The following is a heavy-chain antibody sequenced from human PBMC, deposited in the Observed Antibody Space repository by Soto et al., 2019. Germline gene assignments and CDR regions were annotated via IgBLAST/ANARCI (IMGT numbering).Heavy chain of an antibody. Sequence: GGSLRLSCAASGFTFSSYAMSWVRQAPGKGLEWVSATSGSGGSTYYADSVKGRFTISRDNSKNTLYLQMNSLRAEDTAVYYCAKGRPYYDFWSGYFQYYYYDMDVWGQGTTVTVSS. CDR1: GFTFSSYA. J-gene: IGHJ6*02. D-gene: IGHD3-3*01. CDR3: AKGRPYYDFWSGYFQYYYYDMDV. CDR2: TSGSGGST. V-gene: IGHV3-23*01.